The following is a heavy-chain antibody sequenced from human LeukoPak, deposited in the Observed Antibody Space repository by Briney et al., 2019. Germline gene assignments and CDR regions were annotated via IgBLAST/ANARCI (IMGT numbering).Heavy chain of an antibody. V-gene: IGHV1-69*04. CDR1: GGTFSSYA. CDR2: IIPILGIA. D-gene: IGHD5-24*01. CDR3: ARGIVEMATINLGY. Sequence: RGSSVKVSCRASGGTFSSYAISWVRQAPGQGLEWMGRIIPILGIANYAPNFQGGVRINADKSTSTAYMELSSLRSEDTAVYYCARGIVEMATINLGYWGQGTLVTVSS. J-gene: IGHJ4*02.